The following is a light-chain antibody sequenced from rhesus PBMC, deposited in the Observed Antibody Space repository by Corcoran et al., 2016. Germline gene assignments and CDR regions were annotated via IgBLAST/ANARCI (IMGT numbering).Light chain of an antibody. CDR2: AAS. CDR3: QHYCDTPYS. V-gene: IGKV1S8*01. Sequence: DIQMTQSPSALSASVGDRVTISCRASQNIYSNLAWYQQKPGKAPNLLIYAASSLQTGIPSRFSGRGSRTDFTLTISSLQPEESAAYYCQHYCDTPYSFGQGTKVEIK. CDR1: QNIYSN. J-gene: IGKJ2*01.